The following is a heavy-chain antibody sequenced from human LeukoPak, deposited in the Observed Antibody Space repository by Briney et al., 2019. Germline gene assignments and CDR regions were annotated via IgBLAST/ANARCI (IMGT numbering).Heavy chain of an antibody. D-gene: IGHD1-26*01. CDR3: VRERIYYSDLAYKERENFDP. CDR2: LNEDGSTA. Sequence: GGSLRLSCAASGFNFSLYWMHWVRQGPGKGLMWVSRLNEDGSTADYADSVKGRFTMSRDNAKGKVFLEMRSLTVEDTAIYFCVRERIYYSDLAYKERENFDPWGRGTLVTVSS. CDR1: GFNFSLYW. V-gene: IGHV3-74*01. J-gene: IGHJ5*02.